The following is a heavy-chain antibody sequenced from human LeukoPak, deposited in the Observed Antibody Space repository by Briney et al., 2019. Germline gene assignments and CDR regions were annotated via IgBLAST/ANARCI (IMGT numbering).Heavy chain of an antibody. CDR2: IKKDGSET. CDR1: GFTFSTDW. J-gene: IGHJ1*01. V-gene: IGHV3-7*04. CDR3: SGGSGWTSEF. Sequence: GGSLRLSCAASGFTFSTDWTNWVRQAPGKGLEWVATIKKDGSETYYVDFVKGRFTISGDNAKNSVHLQMNSLRAADTAVYYCSGGSGWTSEFWGQGTLVTVSS. D-gene: IGHD6-19*01.